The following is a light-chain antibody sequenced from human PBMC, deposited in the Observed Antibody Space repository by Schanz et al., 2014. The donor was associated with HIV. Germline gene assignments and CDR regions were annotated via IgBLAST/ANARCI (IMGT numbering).Light chain of an antibody. CDR2: AAS. CDR1: QSISSSL. J-gene: IGKJ3*01. V-gene: IGKV3-20*01. CDR3: NPYGGS. Sequence: IVLTQSPGTLSLSPGERGTLSCRASQSISSSLLAWYQKKPGQDPPLLIYAASSRASGIPDRYSGSGSGADFTIKNSGMEPEDFAVYYCNPYGGSFGPGTTVDYK.